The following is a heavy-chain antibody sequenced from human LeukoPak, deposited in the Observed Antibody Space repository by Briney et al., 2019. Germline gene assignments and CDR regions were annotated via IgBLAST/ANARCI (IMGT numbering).Heavy chain of an antibody. D-gene: IGHD3-10*01. V-gene: IGHV3-33*01. CDR3: ARDRHYGSGSYHSYAFDI. CDR2: IWNDGSIK. J-gene: IGHJ3*02. CDR1: GFTFSSYG. Sequence: GALRLSCAAAGFTFSSYGMHWLRQAPGKGLEWVAVIWNDGSIKYYADSGKGRFTISRDNSKNTLYLQMNSLRAEDTAVYYCARDRHYGSGSYHSYAFDIWGQGTMVTVSS.